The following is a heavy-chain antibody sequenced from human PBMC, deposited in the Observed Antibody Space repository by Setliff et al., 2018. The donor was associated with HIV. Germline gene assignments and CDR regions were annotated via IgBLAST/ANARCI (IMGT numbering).Heavy chain of an antibody. CDR1: GGSISSGSYY. J-gene: IGHJ5*02. V-gene: IGHV4-61*09. D-gene: IGHD2-21*01. CDR2: IYSSGST. CDR3: ARDPVNRSDFRERFKWFDP. Sequence: PSETLSLTCTVSGGSISSGSYYWSWIRQPAGKGLEWIGHIYSSGSTNYNPSLKSRVTISVDTSKNQFSLKLSSVTAADTAVYYCARDPVNRSDFRERFKWFDPWGQGTLVTVSS.